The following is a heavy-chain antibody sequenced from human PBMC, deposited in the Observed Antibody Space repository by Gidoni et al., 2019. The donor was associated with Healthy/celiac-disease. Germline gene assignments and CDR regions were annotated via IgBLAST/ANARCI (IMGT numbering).Heavy chain of an antibody. D-gene: IGHD4-17*01. CDR1: GFTFSSYS. CDR3: ARLSGYGAHFDY. V-gene: IGHV3-48*01. J-gene: IGHJ4*02. CDR2: ISSSSSTI. Sequence: EVQLVESGGGLVQPGGSLRLSCAASGFTFSSYSMNWVRQAPGKGLEWFSYISSSSSTIYYADSVKGRFTISRDNAKNSLYLQMNSLRAEDTAVYYCARLSGYGAHFDYWGQGTLVTVSS.